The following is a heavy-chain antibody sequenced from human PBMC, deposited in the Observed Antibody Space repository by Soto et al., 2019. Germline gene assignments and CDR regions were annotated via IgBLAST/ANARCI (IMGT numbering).Heavy chain of an antibody. D-gene: IGHD2-2*01. V-gene: IGHV5-51*01. J-gene: IGHJ4*02. CDR2: IYPADSDT. Sequence: PGESLKISNKASGYISTRHSIGWVRQMPGKGLEWMGVIYPADSDTRYSPSFQGQVTISVDESVSTAYLHWSSLKASDTAMYDCARSPSYCRRTSWHFNYCAQGT. CDR3: ARSPSYCRRTSWHFNY. CDR1: GYISTRHS.